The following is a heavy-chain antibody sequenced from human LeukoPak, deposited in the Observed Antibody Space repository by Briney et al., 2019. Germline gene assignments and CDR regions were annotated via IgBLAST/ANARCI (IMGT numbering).Heavy chain of an antibody. CDR3: AREAPRITIFGVVIRYFDY. Sequence: SVKVSCKASGGTFISYAISWVRQAPGQGLEWMGRIIPIFGTANYAQKFQGRVTITTDESTSTAYMELSSLRSEDTAVYYCAREAPRITIFGVVIRYFDYWGQGTLVTVSS. V-gene: IGHV1-69*05. D-gene: IGHD3-3*01. J-gene: IGHJ4*02. CDR2: IIPIFGTA. CDR1: GGTFISYA.